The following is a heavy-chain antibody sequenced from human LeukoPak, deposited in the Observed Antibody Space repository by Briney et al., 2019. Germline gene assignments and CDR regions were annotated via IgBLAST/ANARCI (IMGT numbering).Heavy chain of an antibody. V-gene: IGHV3-48*01. D-gene: IGHD1-26*01. Sequence: GGSLRLSCAASGFTFSSYSMNWVRQAPGKGLEWVSYISSSSSTIYCADSVKCRFTISRDNAKNSLYLQMNSLRAEDTAVYYCAKGGREVGAPPFDYWGQGTLVTVSS. J-gene: IGHJ4*02. CDR3: AKGGREVGAPPFDY. CDR1: GFTFSSYS. CDR2: ISSSSSTI.